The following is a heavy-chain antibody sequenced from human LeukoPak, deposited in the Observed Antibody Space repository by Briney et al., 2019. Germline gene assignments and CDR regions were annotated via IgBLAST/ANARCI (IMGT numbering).Heavy chain of an antibody. CDR2: IIPNFGTT. CDR1: GATFSSYA. V-gene: IGHV1-69*13. J-gene: IGHJ6*04. CDR3: ASMLYYDYVWGSYRDYYYGMDV. D-gene: IGHD3-16*02. Sequence: SVKVSCKASGATFSSYAISWVRQPPGPGLERMGGIIPNFGTTNYAQKFQGRVTITADESTSTAYMELRSLRSEDTAVYYCASMLYYDYVWGSYRDYYYGMDVWGKGTTVTVSS.